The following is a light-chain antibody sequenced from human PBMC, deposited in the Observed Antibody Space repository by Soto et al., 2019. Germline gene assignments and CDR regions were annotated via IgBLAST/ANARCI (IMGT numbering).Light chain of an antibody. CDR1: QSVSTNY. J-gene: IGKJ5*01. CDR3: QQYGSSPSIT. CDR2: GAS. V-gene: IGKV3-20*01. Sequence: EIVLTHSPGTLSLSPGERATLSCRASQSVSTNYLAWYQQNPGRAPRLLIYGASSRVTGIPGRFTGSGSGTDFTLTISRLEPEDFAVYYCQQYGSSPSITFGQGTRLEIK.